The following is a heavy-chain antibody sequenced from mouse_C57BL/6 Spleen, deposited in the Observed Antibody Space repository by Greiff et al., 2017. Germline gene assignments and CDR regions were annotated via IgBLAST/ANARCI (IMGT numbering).Heavy chain of an antibody. Sequence: VQLQQSGTVLARPGASVKMSCKTSGYTFTSYWMHWVKQRPGQGLEWIGAIYPGNSDTSYNQKFKGKDKLTAVTSASTAYMELSSLTNEDSAVYYCTRGGTRYSNYPFAYWGQGTLVTVSA. D-gene: IGHD2-5*01. V-gene: IGHV1-5*01. CDR2: IYPGNSDT. CDR3: TRGGTRYSNYPFAY. J-gene: IGHJ3*01. CDR1: GYTFTSYW.